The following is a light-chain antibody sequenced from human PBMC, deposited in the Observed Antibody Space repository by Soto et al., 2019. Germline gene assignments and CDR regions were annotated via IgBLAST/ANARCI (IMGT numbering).Light chain of an antibody. CDR2: DAS. CDR3: QQHADWPLT. Sequence: EIVLIQSPATLSLSPGERATLSCRASQSVGSYLAWYQHKPGQAPRLLISDASNRATGIPARFSGSGSETDFTLTISSLEPEDSAVYYRQQHADWPLTLGGGTKVAIK. V-gene: IGKV3-11*01. J-gene: IGKJ4*01. CDR1: QSVGSY.